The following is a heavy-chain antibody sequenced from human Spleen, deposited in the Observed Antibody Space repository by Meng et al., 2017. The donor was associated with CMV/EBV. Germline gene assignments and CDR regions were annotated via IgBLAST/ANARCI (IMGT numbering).Heavy chain of an antibody. V-gene: IGHV1-2*02. CDR3: ARTQVPAHTGSYRYYYYYSMDV. CDR1: GYTFTDYF. D-gene: IGHD2-8*02. Sequence: ASVKVSCKASGYTFTDYFIHWVRQAPGQGLEWMGWINPNSGATNYAQKFRGRVTMTRDTSINTAYMEMSRLRSDDTAFYYCARTQVPAHTGSYRYYYYYSMDVWGQGTTVTVSS. J-gene: IGHJ6*02. CDR2: INPNSGAT.